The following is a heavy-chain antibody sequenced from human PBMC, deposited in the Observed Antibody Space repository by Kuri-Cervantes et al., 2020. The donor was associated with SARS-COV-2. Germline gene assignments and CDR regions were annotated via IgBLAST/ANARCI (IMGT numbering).Heavy chain of an antibody. J-gene: IGHJ4*02. Sequence: GSLRLSCTVSGASVSSGTYYWSWIRQPPGKGLEWVGYIYYRGSTKYNPSLNSRVSISEDTSKNQFSLKLSSVTAADTAVYYCARGFGDNVFGWGQGTLVTVSS. D-gene: IGHD3-3*01. CDR3: ARGFGDNVFG. V-gene: IGHV4-61*01. CDR1: GASVSSGTYY. CDR2: IYYRGST.